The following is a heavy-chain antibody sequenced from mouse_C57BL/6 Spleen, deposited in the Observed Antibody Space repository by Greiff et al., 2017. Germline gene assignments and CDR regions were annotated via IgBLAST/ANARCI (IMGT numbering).Heavy chain of an antibody. CDR3: ARDEGLGRFAY. J-gene: IGHJ3*01. Sequence: EVQLVESEGGLVQPGSSMTLSCTASGFTFSDYYMAWVRQVPEKGLEWVANINYDGSSTYYLDSLKSRFIISRDNAKNILYLQMSSLKSEDTATYYCARDEGLGRFAYWGQGTLVTVSA. CDR2: INYDGSST. V-gene: IGHV5-16*01. D-gene: IGHD4-1*01. CDR1: GFTFSDYY.